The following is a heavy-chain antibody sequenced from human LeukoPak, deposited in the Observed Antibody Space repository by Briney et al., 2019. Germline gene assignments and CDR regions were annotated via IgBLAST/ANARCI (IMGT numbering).Heavy chain of an antibody. CDR3: ARDVWIVGATDY. CDR2: ISAYNGST. V-gene: IGHV1-18*01. D-gene: IGHD1-26*01. Sequence: ASVKVSCKASGYTFTSYGISWVRQAPGQGLEWMGWISAYNGSTNYAQKLQGRGTMTTDTSTSTAYMELRSLRSDDTAVYYCARDVWIVGATDYWGQGTLVTVSS. CDR1: GYTFTSYG. J-gene: IGHJ4*02.